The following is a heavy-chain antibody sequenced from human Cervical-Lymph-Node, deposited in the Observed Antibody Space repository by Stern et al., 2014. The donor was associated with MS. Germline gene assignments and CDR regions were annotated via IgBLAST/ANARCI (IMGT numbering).Heavy chain of an antibody. V-gene: IGHV5-51*01. CDR1: GYTFTNYW. J-gene: IGHJ5*02. D-gene: IGHD3-3*01. Sequence: EVQLVESGAEVKKPGESLKISCKGSGYTFTNYWIGWGRQMPGKGLEWMAMIYPRDSDTRYSPSFQGQVTISADKSISTAYLQWSSLKASDTAMYYCARPLNNDLWSGSKGAAWFDPWGQGTLVTVSS. CDR2: IYPRDSDT. CDR3: ARPLNNDLWSGSKGAAWFDP.